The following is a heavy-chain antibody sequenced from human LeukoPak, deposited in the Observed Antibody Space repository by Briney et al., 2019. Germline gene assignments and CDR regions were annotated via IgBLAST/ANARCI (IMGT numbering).Heavy chain of an antibody. CDR1: GYIFTGYY. J-gene: IGHJ4*02. D-gene: IGHD2-15*01. CDR3: ARERDGTYSSDYYFDY. CDR2: INPNNGAT. V-gene: IGHV1-2*02. Sequence: ASVKVSCKASGYIFTGYYMHWVRQAPGQGLEWMGWINPNNGATNYAQMFQGRVTMTRDTSISTAYMELSRLRSDDTAVYYCARERDGTYSSDYYFDYWGQGTLVTVSS.